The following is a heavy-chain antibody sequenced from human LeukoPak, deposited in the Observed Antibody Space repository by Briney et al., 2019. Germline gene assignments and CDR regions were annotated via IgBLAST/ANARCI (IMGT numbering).Heavy chain of an antibody. V-gene: IGHV4-59*01. CDR3: ARVQGYCSSTSCFYYFDY. J-gene: IGHJ4*02. CDR2: IYSSGST. Sequence: SETLSLTCTVSGGSISSYYWSWIRQPPGKGLEWIGYIYSSGSTNYNPSLKSRVTISVDTSKNQFSLKLSSVTAADTAVYYCARVQGYCSSTSCFYYFDYWGQGTLVTVSS. CDR1: GGSISSYY. D-gene: IGHD2-2*01.